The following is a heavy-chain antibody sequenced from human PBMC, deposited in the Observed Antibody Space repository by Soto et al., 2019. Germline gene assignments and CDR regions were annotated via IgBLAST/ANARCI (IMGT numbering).Heavy chain of an antibody. CDR3: TTRSGSSP. CDR1: GFSFSNAW. D-gene: IGHD6-6*01. V-gene: IGHV3-15*01. J-gene: IGHJ5*02. Sequence: EVKLLESGGGLVQPGGSLRLSCAASGFSFSNAWMSWVRQAPGKGLEWIGRIRANTDGGTTDYAAPVKARFTISRDDSKSTLYLQMNSLKSEDTAVYYCTTRSGSSPWGQGTLVTVSS. CDR2: IRANTDGGTT.